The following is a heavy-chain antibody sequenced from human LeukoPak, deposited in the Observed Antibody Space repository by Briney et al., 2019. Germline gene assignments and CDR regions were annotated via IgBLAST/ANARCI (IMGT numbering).Heavy chain of an antibody. CDR1: GFTFSSYS. J-gene: IGHJ4*02. D-gene: IGHD2-2*01. Sequence: GGSLRLSCAASGFTFSSYSMNWVRQAPGKGLEWVSSISSSSSYIYYADSVKGRFTISRDNAKNSLYLQMNSLRAEDMAVYYCARGLEDIVVVPAAIPPNFDYWGQGTLVTVSS. CDR2: ISSSSSYI. CDR3: ARGLEDIVVVPAAIPPNFDY. V-gene: IGHV3-21*01.